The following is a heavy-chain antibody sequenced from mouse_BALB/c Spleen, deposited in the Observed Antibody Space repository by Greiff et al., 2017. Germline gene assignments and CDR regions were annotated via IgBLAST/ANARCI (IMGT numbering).Heavy chain of an antibody. D-gene: IGHD2-1*01. CDR3: ARNYGNYAMDY. V-gene: IGHV5-17*02. CDR2: ISSGSSTI. Sequence: DVHLVESGGGLVQPGGSRKLSCAASGFTFSSFGMHWVRQAPEKGLEWVAYISSGSSTIYYADTVKGRFTISRDNPKNTLFLQMTSLRSEDTAMYYCARNYGNYAMDYWGQGTSVTVSS. J-gene: IGHJ4*01. CDR1: GFTFSSFG.